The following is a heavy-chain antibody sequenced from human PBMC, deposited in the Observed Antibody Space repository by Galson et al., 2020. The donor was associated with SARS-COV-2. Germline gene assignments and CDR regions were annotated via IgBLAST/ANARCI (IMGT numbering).Heavy chain of an antibody. J-gene: IGHJ6*02. CDR1: GFTFSSYA. V-gene: IGHV3-30-3*01. CDR3: TRGSLDNSGTYGMDV. D-gene: IGHD6-19*01. Sequence: GGSLRLSCTVSGFTFSSYALHWVRQAPGKGLEWVAVISYDGDNKYYGDSVKGRFTISRDNPKNTLYLQTNSLRVKDTAVYYCTRGSLDNSGTYGMDVWGQGTTVTVSS. CDR2: ISYDGDNK.